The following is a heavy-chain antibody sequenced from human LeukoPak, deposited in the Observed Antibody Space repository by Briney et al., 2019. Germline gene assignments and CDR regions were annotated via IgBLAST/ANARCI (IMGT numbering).Heavy chain of an antibody. Sequence: GGSLRLSCAASGFTFDDYGMSWVRQAPGKGLEWVSGINWNGGSTGYADSVKGRFTISRDNSKNTLYLQMNSLRAEDTAVYYCAGKPFNGSGRAPFDYWGQGTLVTVSS. J-gene: IGHJ4*02. CDR3: AGKPFNGSGRAPFDY. D-gene: IGHD3-10*01. CDR1: GFTFDDYG. CDR2: INWNGGST. V-gene: IGHV3-20*04.